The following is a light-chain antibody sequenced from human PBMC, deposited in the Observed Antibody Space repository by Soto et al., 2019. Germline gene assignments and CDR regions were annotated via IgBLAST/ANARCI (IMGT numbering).Light chain of an antibody. CDR3: AAWDDSLNGPNGV. J-gene: IGLJ3*02. V-gene: IGLV1-44*01. CDR2: SNN. Sequence: QSVLTQPPSASGTPGQRVTISCSGSSSNIGSNTVNWYQQLPGTAPQLLIYSNNQRPSGVPDRFSGSKSGTSASLAISGLQSEDEADYYCAAWDDSLNGPNGVFGGGTKLTVL. CDR1: SSNIGSNT.